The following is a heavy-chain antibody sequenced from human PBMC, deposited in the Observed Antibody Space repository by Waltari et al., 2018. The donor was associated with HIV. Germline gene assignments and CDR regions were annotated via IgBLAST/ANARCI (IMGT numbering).Heavy chain of an antibody. CDR2: IYYSGCA. D-gene: IGHD3-16*01. J-gene: IGHJ4*02. CDR1: GASISSSSHY. V-gene: IGHV4-39*01. CDR3: ARQSDDYSSSYFDS. Sequence: QLQLQESGPGLVKPLETLSLTCSVSGASISSSSHYWGWIRPSPGKGLEWIGSIYYSGCAYYNPSLKSRVTISVDTSKNQFFLNLNSVTAADTTLYYCARQSDDYSSSYFDSWGQGTLVTVSS.